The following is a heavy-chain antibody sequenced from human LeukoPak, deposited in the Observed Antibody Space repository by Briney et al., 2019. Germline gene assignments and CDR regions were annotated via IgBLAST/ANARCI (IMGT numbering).Heavy chain of an antibody. CDR1: GFTFSTYA. J-gene: IGHJ4*02. CDR2: ISGSGDST. Sequence: PGGSLRLSCAASGFTFSTYAMSWVRPAPRKWLGWVSAISGSGDSTYYADSVKGRFTISRDNSKNTLYLQMNSLRAEDTAIYYCAKDRDLQVVVTEGFFAYWGQGSLVTVSA. V-gene: IGHV3-23*01. D-gene: IGHD2-21*02. CDR3: AKDRDLQVVVTEGFFAY.